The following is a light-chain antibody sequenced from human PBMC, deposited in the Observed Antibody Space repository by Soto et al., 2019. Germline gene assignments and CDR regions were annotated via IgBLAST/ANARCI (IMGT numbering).Light chain of an antibody. Sequence: QSVLTQPPSASGTPGQRVTISCSGSNSNTGSNYVYWYQQLPGTAPQLLIYSNNQRPSGVPDRFSGSKSGTSASLAISGLRSEDEADYYCAVWDDSLSGWVFGGGTKVTVL. V-gene: IGLV1-47*02. J-gene: IGLJ3*02. CDR2: SNN. CDR1: NSNTGSNY. CDR3: AVWDDSLSGWV.